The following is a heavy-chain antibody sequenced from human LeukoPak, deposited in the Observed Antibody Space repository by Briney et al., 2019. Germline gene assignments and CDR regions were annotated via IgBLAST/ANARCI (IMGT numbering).Heavy chain of an antibody. CDR2: IRGRGETT. CDR1: GFTFISYA. D-gene: IGHD4-17*01. Sequence: GGSLRLSCAASGFTFISYAMSWVPQAPGKGLEWVSGIRGRGETTYYADSVKGRFTISRDNSKDTLYLQMNSLRDEDTAVYYCAKRPSDYGDYVTYFDYWGQGTLVTVSS. J-gene: IGHJ4*02. CDR3: AKRPSDYGDYVTYFDY. V-gene: IGHV3-23*01.